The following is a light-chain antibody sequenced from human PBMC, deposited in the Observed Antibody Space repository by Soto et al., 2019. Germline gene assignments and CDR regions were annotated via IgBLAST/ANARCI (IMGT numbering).Light chain of an antibody. CDR3: QPFANLQMT. CDR2: AAS. CDR1: QSISNH. J-gene: IGKJ1*01. Sequence: DIQMTQSPSSLSASVEDRVIITCRASQSISNHLNWYQQKPGKAPKLLIFAASSLQSGVPSRFSGSGSGTDFTLTISRLQPQDIATYYCQPFANLQMTFGQGTKVDIK. V-gene: IGKV1-39*01.